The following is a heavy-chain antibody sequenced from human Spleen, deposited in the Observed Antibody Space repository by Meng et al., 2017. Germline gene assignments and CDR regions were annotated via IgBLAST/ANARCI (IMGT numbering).Heavy chain of an antibody. Sequence: HVQLQESGPGLVRPSETLSLTCAGSGGSVSGRSYYWTWIRQPPGKGLEWIGYVYDSGSTKYNPSLSSRVSISSDTSKNQFSLELTSVTAADTAVYYCATDVYGDGLAYLDHWGQGSLVTVSS. J-gene: IGHJ4*02. CDR3: ATDVYGDGLAYLDH. D-gene: IGHD4-17*01. CDR1: GGSVSGRSYY. V-gene: IGHV4-61*01. CDR2: VYDSGST.